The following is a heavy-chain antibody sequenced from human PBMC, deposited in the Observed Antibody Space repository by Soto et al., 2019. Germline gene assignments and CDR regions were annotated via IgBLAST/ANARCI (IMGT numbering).Heavy chain of an antibody. D-gene: IGHD3-10*01. V-gene: IGHV4-34*01. CDR2: INHSGST. CDR1: GGSFSGYY. J-gene: IGHJ4*02. CDR3: ARVLVRGVMIPAPLNYCDY. Sequence: QVQLQQWGAGLLKPSETLSLTCAVYGGSFSGYYWSWIRQPPGKGLEWIGEINHSGSTNYNPSLKSRVTIAVDTSKDQFSLKLSSVTAADTAVYYCARVLVRGVMIPAPLNYCDYWGQGTLVTVSS.